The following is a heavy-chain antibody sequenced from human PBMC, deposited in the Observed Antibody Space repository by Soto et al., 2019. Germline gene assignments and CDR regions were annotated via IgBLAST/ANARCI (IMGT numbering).Heavy chain of an antibody. CDR2: IYYSGST. V-gene: IGHV4-39*01. CDR3: AISTRPTTIDY. Sequence: QLQLQESGPGLVKPSETLSLTCTVSGGSISSSYYYWGWIRQPPGKGLEWIGSIYYSGSTYYNPSLKSRVTISADTSKNQFALKLRSVTAADTAVYYCAISTRPTTIDYWGQGTLVTVSS. D-gene: IGHD5-12*01. J-gene: IGHJ4*02. CDR1: GGSISSSYYY.